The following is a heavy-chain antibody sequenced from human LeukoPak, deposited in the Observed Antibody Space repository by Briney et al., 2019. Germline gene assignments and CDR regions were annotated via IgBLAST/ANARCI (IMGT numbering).Heavy chain of an antibody. CDR1: GFTFRDYG. CDR3: TKLGSHCTDCDYWADGS. J-gene: IGHJ5*02. D-gene: IGHD5-24*01. CDR2: ISSSSSTI. V-gene: IGHV3-48*02. Sequence: GGSLRLSCTTSGFTFRDYGMTWVREAPGKGLEWVPYISSSSSTIFYADSVKGRFTISRDDAKNSMDLQMYSLRDEDTAVYYCTKLGSHCTDCDYWADGSWGQGTLVTVSS.